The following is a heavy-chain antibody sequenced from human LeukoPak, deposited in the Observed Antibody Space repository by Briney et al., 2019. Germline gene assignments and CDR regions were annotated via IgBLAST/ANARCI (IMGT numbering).Heavy chain of an antibody. J-gene: IGHJ4*02. CDR1: GGSISSGGYS. V-gene: IGHV4-30-2*01. CDR2: IYHSGST. CDR3: ARDPNDYFDY. Sequence: SETLSLTCAVSGGSISSGGYSWSWIRQPPRKGLEWIGYIYHSGSTYYNPSLKSRVTISVDRSKNQFSLKLSSVTAADAAVYYCARDPNDYFDYWGQGTLVTVSS.